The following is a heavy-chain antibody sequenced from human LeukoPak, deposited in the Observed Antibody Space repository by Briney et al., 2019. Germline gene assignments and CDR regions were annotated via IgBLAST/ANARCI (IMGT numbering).Heavy chain of an antibody. D-gene: IGHD6-6*01. CDR3: AKDRGSSSGFDY. Sequence: GGSLRLSCAASGFAFRTYAMTWVRQAPARGLEWVAAISGRGDSTYYADSAEGRFTISRDNPKNTLYLQMNSLRAEDTAVYYCAKDRGSSSGFDYWGQGTLVTVSS. CDR1: GFAFRTYA. CDR2: ISGRGDST. V-gene: IGHV3-23*01. J-gene: IGHJ4*02.